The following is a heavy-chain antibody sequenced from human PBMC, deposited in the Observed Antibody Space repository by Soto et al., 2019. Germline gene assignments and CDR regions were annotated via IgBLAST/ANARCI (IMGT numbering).Heavy chain of an antibody. Sequence: QEHLVESGGGVVQPGRSLRLSCAASRFNFNIYAMHWVRQAPSKGLEWVALISKDGSTKYYADSVKGRFTISRDNAKNTLFLQMDSLRPDDTAVYYCARVTKEKWLVKWFDPWCQGTLVTVSS. V-gene: IGHV3-30-3*01. CDR2: ISKDGSTK. CDR3: ARVTKEKWLVKWFDP. CDR1: RFNFNIYA. J-gene: IGHJ5*02. D-gene: IGHD6-19*01.